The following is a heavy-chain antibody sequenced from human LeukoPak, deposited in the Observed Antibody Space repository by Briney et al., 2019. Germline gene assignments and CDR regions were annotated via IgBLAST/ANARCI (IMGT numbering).Heavy chain of an antibody. CDR2: IYYSGST. Sequence: SETLSLTCTVSGGSISSYYWSWIRQPPGKGLEWIGYIYYSGSTNYNPCLKSRVTISVDTSKNQFSLKLSSVTAADTAVYYCARLRGQLRNWFDPWGQGTLVTVSS. V-gene: IGHV4-59*01. J-gene: IGHJ5*02. CDR3: ARLRGQLRNWFDP. D-gene: IGHD2-2*01. CDR1: GGSISSYY.